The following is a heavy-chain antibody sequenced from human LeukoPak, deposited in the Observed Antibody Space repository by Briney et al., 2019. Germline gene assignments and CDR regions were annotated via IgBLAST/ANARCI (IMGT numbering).Heavy chain of an antibody. D-gene: IGHD3-16*01. CDR3: ARAGGPKEFDY. J-gene: IGHJ4*02. V-gene: IGHV3-30*14. CDR2: ISYDGSNK. CDR1: GFTFSSYA. Sequence: GGSLRLSCAASGFTFSSYAMHWVRQAPGKGLEWVAVISYDGSNKYYADSVKGRFTISRDNSKNTLYLQMNSLRAEDTAVYYCARAGGPKEFDYWGQGTLVTVSS.